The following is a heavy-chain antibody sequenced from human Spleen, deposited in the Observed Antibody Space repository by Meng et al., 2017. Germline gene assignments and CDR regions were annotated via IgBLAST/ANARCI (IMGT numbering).Heavy chain of an antibody. CDR1: GGSISSGGYY. J-gene: IGHJ4*02. D-gene: IGHD5-12*01. V-gene: IGHV4-31*01. CDR3: ARLMSGYDVFDY. Sequence: QVQLQDSGPGLVKPSQTLSLTCTVSGGSISSGGYYWSWIRQHPGKGLEWIGYIYYSGSTYYNPSLKSLVTISVDTSKNQFSLKLSSVTAADTAVYYCARLMSGYDVFDYWGQGTLVTVSS. CDR2: IYYSGST.